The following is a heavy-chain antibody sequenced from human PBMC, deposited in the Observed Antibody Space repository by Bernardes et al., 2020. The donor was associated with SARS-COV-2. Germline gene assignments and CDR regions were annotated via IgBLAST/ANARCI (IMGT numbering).Heavy chain of an antibody. V-gene: IGHV1-18*04. J-gene: IGHJ4*02. CDR3: ARAVGTIFGVVIIQVYFDY. CDR1: GYTFTSYG. Sequence: ASVKVSCKASGYTFTSYGISWVRQAPGQGLEWMGWISAYNGNTNYAQKLQGRVTMTTDTSTSTAYMELRSLRSDDTAVYYCARAVGTIFGVVIIQVYFDYWGQGTLVTVSS. CDR2: ISAYNGNT. D-gene: IGHD3-3*01.